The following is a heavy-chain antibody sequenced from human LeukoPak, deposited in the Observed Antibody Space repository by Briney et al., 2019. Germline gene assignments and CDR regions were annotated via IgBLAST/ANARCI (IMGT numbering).Heavy chain of an antibody. J-gene: IGHJ3*02. CDR3: ARGDRSSSILEDAFDI. D-gene: IGHD6-6*01. CDR2: IIPIFGTA. CDR1: GGTFSSYA. V-gene: IGHV1-69*13. Sequence: SVKVSCKASGGTFSSYAISWVRQATGQGLEWMGGIIPIFGTANYAQKFQGRVTITADESTSTAYMELSSLRSEDTAVYFCARGDRSSSILEDAFDIWGQGTMVTVSS.